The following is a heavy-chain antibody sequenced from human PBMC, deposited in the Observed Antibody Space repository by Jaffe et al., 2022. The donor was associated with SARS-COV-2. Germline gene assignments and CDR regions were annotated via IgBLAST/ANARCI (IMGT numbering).Heavy chain of an antibody. D-gene: IGHD2-15*01. CDR2: ISSSSSTI. V-gene: IGHV3-48*02. CDR3: ARSQDIVVVVAAIPYYFDY. J-gene: IGHJ4*02. Sequence: EVQLVESGGGLVQPGGSLRLSCAASGFTFSSYSMNWVRQAPGKGLEWVSYISSSSSTIYYADSVKGRFTISRDNAKNSLYLQMNSLRDEDTAVYYCARSQDIVVVVAAIPYYFDYWGQGTLVTVSS. CDR1: GFTFSSYS.